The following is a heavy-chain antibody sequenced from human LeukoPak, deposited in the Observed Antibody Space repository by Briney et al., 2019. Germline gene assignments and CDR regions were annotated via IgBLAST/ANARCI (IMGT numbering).Heavy chain of an antibody. V-gene: IGHV3-48*04. CDR3: ARDFDYGDYIDF. CDR2: ISSGGLTI. J-gene: IGHJ4*02. Sequence: GGSLRLSCVASGFTFSTYTFNWLRHAPGKGLEWLSYISSGGLTIFYADSVKGRFTISRDNTKNAIYLDMTSLRAEDTAVYYCARDFDYGDYIDFWGQGTLVAVSS. CDR1: GFTFSTYT. D-gene: IGHD4/OR15-4a*01.